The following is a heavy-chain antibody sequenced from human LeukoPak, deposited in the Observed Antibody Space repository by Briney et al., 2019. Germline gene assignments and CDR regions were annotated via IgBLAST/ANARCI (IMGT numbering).Heavy chain of an antibody. J-gene: IGHJ5*02. Sequence: SETLSLTCTVTGGSVSSGSYYWSWIRQPPGKGLEWIGYIYYSGSTNYNPSLKSRVTISVDTSKNQFSLKLSSVTVADTAVYYCARGDHDFWSGYSNWFDPWGQGTLVTVSS. V-gene: IGHV4-61*01. CDR3: ARGDHDFWSGYSNWFDP. D-gene: IGHD3-3*01. CDR2: IYYSGST. CDR1: GGSVSSGSYY.